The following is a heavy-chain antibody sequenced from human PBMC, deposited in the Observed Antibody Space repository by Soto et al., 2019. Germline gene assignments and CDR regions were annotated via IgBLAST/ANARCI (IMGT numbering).Heavy chain of an antibody. J-gene: IGHJ4*02. CDR2: IGTAGDT. Sequence: GGSLRLSCAASGFTFSSYDMHWVRQATGKGLEWVSAIGTAGDTYYPGSVKGRFTISRENAKNSLYLQMNSLRAEDTAVYYCARGSTADSGSYYPKFDYWGQGTLVTVSS. CDR3: ARGSTADSGSYYPKFDY. V-gene: IGHV3-13*01. CDR1: GFTFSSYD. D-gene: IGHD1-26*01.